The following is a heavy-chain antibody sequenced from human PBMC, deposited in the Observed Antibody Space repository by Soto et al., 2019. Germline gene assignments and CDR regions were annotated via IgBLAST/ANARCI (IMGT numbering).Heavy chain of an antibody. Sequence: SVKVSCKASGGTFSSYAISWVRQAPGQGLEWMGGIIPGFGTANYAQKFQGRVTITADESTSTAYMELSSLRAEDMAVYYCASVRDIVVGPAPYYFDYWRKRTPVTASS. D-gene: IGHD2-2*01. CDR3: ASVRDIVVGPAPYYFDY. V-gene: IGHV1-69*13. CDR1: GGTFSSYA. J-gene: IGHJ4*02. CDR2: IIPGFGTA.